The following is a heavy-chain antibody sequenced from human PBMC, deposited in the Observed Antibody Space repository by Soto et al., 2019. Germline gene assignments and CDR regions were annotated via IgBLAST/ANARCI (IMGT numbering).Heavy chain of an antibody. D-gene: IGHD4-4*01. J-gene: IGHJ4*02. Sequence: GGSLRLSCAASGFTFSSYGMHWVRQAPGKGLEWVAVIWYDGSNKYYADSVKGRFTISRDNSKNTLYLQMNSLRAEDTAVYYCARDLGSVTRRSEDYWGQGTLVTVSS. CDR2: IWYDGSNK. V-gene: IGHV3-33*01. CDR1: GFTFSSYG. CDR3: ARDLGSVTRRSEDY.